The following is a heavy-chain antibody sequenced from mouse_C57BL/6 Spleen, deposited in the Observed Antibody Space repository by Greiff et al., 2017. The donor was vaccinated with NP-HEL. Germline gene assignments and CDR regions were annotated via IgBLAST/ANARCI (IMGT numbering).Heavy chain of an antibody. J-gene: IGHJ1*03. Sequence: QVQLKQSGAELVKPGASVKISCKASGYAFSSYWMNWVKQRPGKGLEWIGQIYPGDGDTNYNGKFKGKATLTADKSSSTAYMQLSSLTSEDSAVYFCARNYDYDEGFDVWGTGTTVTVSS. V-gene: IGHV1-80*01. D-gene: IGHD2-4*01. CDR3: ARNYDYDEGFDV. CDR1: GYAFSSYW. CDR2: IYPGDGDT.